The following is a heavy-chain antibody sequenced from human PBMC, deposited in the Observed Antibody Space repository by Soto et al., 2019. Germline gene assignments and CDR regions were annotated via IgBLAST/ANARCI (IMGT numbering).Heavy chain of an antibody. J-gene: IGHJ5*02. Sequence: GESLRLSCAASGFTFSSYAMSWVRQAPGKGLEWVSAITSSGGTTYYTDSVKGRFTISRDSSKNTLYLQMNSLRAEDTAVYYCAKALSTMNTGWFDPWGQGTLVTVSS. CDR1: GFTFSSYA. D-gene: IGHD4-17*01. CDR3: AKALSTMNTGWFDP. CDR2: ITSSGGTT. V-gene: IGHV3-23*01.